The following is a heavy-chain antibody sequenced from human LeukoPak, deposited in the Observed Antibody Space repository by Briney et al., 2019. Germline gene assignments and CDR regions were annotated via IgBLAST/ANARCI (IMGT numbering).Heavy chain of an antibody. CDR3: AREGVIVVVPAAMPASWFDP. D-gene: IGHD2-2*01. Sequence: ASVKVSCKASGYTFTSYGISWVRQAPGQGLEWMGWISAYNGNTNYAQKLQGRVTMTTDTSTSTAYMELRSLRSEDTAVYYCAREGVIVVVPAAMPASWFDPWGQGTLVTVSS. CDR1: GYTFTSYG. V-gene: IGHV1-18*01. J-gene: IGHJ5*02. CDR2: ISAYNGNT.